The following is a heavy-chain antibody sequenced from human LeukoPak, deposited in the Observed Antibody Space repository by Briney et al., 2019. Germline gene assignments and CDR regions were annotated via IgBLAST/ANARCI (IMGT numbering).Heavy chain of an antibody. CDR1: GFTFSNAW. CDR3: TTVGATTFY. Sequence: GGSLRLSCAASGFTFSNAWMSWVRQAPGKGLEWVGRIKSKTDGWTTDYAAPVKGRFTISRDDSKNTPYLQMNSLKTEDTAVYYCTTVGATTFYWGQGTLVTVSS. V-gene: IGHV3-15*01. CDR2: IKSKTDGWTT. D-gene: IGHD1-26*01. J-gene: IGHJ4*02.